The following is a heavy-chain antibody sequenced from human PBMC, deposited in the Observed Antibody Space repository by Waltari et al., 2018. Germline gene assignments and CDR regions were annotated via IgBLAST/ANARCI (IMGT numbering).Heavy chain of an antibody. D-gene: IGHD1-26*01. J-gene: IGHJ4*02. V-gene: IGHV4-59*01. CDR3: ARAQGGADFDY. CDR1: GGSISSYY. Sequence: QVQLQESGPGLVKPSETLSLTCTVSGGSISSYYWSWIRQPPGKGLEWIGYIYYSGSTNYNPSLKSRVTISVDTSKNQFSLKLSSVTAADTAVYYCARAQGGADFDYWGQGTLVTVSS. CDR2: IYYSGST.